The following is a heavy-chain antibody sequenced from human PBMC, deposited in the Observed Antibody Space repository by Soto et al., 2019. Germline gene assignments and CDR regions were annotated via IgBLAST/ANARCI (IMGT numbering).Heavy chain of an antibody. D-gene: IGHD3-10*01. J-gene: IGHJ6*03. V-gene: IGHV1-69*02. CDR1: GGTFSSYT. CDR3: ARAMVRGVSEVLYYYYIDV. CDR2: IIPILGIA. Sequence: QVQLVQSGAEVKKPGSSVKVSCKASGGTFSSYTISWVRQAPGQGLEWMGRIIPILGIANYAQKFQGRVTITADKSTSTAYMELSSLRSEDTAVYYCARAMVRGVSEVLYYYYIDVWGKGTTVTVSS.